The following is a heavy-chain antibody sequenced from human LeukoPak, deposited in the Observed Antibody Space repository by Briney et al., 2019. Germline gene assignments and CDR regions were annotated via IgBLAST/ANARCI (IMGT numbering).Heavy chain of an antibody. CDR1: GYTFTSYY. CDR3: ARDYCSSTSCLFDY. D-gene: IGHD2-2*01. Sequence: ASVKVSCKASGYTFTSYYTHWVRQAPGQGLEWMGRINPNSGDTNYAQKFQGRVAMTRDTSISTAFMELTRLRSDDTAVYYCARDYCSSTSCLFDYWGQGTLVTVSS. V-gene: IGHV1-2*06. CDR2: INPNSGDT. J-gene: IGHJ4*02.